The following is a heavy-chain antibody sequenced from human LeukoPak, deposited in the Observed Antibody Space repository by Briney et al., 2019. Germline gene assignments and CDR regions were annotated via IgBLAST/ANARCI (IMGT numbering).Heavy chain of an antibody. Sequence: GVSLRLSCAASGFAFSSCPMAWVRQAPGKGLEWVSAITGSGGSTYYADSVKGRFTISRDNSKNTVHLQMNSLRADDTAVYYCAKKTSYCGGDCYPYYFDHWGQGTLVTVSS. V-gene: IGHV3-23*01. CDR2: ITGSGGST. J-gene: IGHJ4*02. D-gene: IGHD2-21*02. CDR3: AKKTSYCGGDCYPYYFDH. CDR1: GFAFSSCP.